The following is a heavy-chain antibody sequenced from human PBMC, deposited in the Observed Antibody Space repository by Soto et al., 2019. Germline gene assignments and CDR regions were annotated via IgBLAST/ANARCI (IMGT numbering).Heavy chain of an antibody. Sequence: ASVKVSCKASGYTFTSYDINWVRQATGQGLEWMGWMNPNSGNTGYAQKFQGRVTMTRNTSISTAYMELSSLRSEDTAVYYCAGGLEWLRFYYYYGMDVWGQGTTVTVSS. V-gene: IGHV1-8*01. CDR2: MNPNSGNT. CDR1: GYTFTSYD. D-gene: IGHD5-12*01. J-gene: IGHJ6*02. CDR3: AGGLEWLRFYYYYGMDV.